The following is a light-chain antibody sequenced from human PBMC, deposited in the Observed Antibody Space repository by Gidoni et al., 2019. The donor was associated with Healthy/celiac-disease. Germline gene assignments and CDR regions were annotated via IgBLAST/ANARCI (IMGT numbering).Light chain of an antibody. CDR3: QSYDSSLSGHVV. V-gene: IGLV1-40*01. J-gene: IGLJ2*01. Sequence: QSVLTQPPSVSGAPGQRVTISCTVSSSNIGAGYDVHWYQQLPGTAPKLLIYGNSNRPSGVPDRFSGSKSGTSASLAITGLQAEDEADYYCQSYDSSLSGHVVFGGDQADRP. CDR1: SSNIGAGYD. CDR2: GNS.